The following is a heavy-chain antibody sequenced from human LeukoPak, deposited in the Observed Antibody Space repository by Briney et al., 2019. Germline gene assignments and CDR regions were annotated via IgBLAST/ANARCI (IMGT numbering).Heavy chain of an antibody. CDR2: ISPDGTTT. Sequence: GGSLRLSCAASGFTFSGYWMHWVRQAPGKGLMWVSRISPDGTTTNYADSVTGRFTISRDNAKSTLYLQVNSLRAEDTAVYYCVSRRIYGDYQDDYWSQGTLVTVSS. CDR1: GFTFSGYW. J-gene: IGHJ4*02. CDR3: VSRRIYGDYQDDY. D-gene: IGHD4-17*01. V-gene: IGHV3-74*01.